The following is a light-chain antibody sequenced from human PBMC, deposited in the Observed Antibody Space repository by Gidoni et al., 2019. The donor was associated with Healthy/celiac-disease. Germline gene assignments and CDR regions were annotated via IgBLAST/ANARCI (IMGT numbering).Light chain of an antibody. CDR2: WAS. Sequence: DIVMTQSPDSLAVSLGERATINCKSSQSVLYSSNNKNYLAWYQQKPGQPPKLLIYWASTRESGVLDRFSGSGSGTDFTLTISSLQAEDVAVYYCQQYYSTPRTFXQXTKVEIK. CDR3: QQYYSTPRT. V-gene: IGKV4-1*01. J-gene: IGKJ1*01. CDR1: QSVLYSSNNKNY.